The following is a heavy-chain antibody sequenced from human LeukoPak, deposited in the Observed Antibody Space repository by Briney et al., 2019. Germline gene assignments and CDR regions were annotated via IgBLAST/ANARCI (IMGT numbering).Heavy chain of an antibody. V-gene: IGHV5-51*01. J-gene: IGHJ5*02. Sequence: GESLKISCKGSGYSFTSYWIGWVRQMPRKGLEWMGIIYPGDSDTRYSPSFQGQVTISADKSISTAYLQWSSLKCSDTARYYCARVVLTAVPINWFDPWGQGTLVTVSS. CDR2: IYPGDSDT. CDR1: GYSFTSYW. D-gene: IGHD2-21*02. CDR3: ARVVLTAVPINWFDP.